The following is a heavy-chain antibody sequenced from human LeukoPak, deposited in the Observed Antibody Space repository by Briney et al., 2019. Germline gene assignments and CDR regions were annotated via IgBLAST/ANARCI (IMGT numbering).Heavy chain of an antibody. Sequence: ASVKVSCKVSGYTLIELSMHWVRQAPGKGLEWMGGFDPEDGKTIYAQKFQGRVTMTEDTSTDTAYMELSSLRSEDTAVYYCATLNYYDNSGYYEGSPQDYWGQGTLVTVSS. J-gene: IGHJ4*02. CDR2: FDPEDGKT. CDR1: GYTLIELS. D-gene: IGHD3-22*01. V-gene: IGHV1-24*01. CDR3: ATLNYYDNSGYYEGSPQDY.